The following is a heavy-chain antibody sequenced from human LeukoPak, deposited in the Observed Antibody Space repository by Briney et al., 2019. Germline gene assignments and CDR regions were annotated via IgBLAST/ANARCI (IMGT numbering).Heavy chain of an antibody. CDR3: ARDFPSSGWYHPFDY. D-gene: IGHD6-19*01. J-gene: IGHJ4*02. Sequence: ASVKVSCKASGYTFRAYYMHWVRQAPGQGLEWMGWINPNSGGTNYAQKFQGRVTMTRDTSISTVYMELSRLRSDDTAVYYCARDFPSSGWYHPFDYWGQGILVTVSS. V-gene: IGHV1-2*02. CDR1: GYTFRAYY. CDR2: INPNSGGT.